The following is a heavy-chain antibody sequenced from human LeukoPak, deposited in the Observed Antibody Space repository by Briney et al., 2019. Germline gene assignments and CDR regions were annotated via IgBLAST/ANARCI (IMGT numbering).Heavy chain of an antibody. J-gene: IGHJ3*01. Sequence: GESLKISCKGSGYTFTSYWIGWVRQMPGKGLEWMGLRNPADSDTRYSPSFQGQVTISVDKSISTAYLEWSSLKASDTAMHYCARHVSSSRVAYDVWGQGTMVTVSS. V-gene: IGHV5-51*01. CDR3: ARHVSSSRVAYDV. CDR1: GYTFTSYW. CDR2: RNPADSDT. D-gene: IGHD2-2*01.